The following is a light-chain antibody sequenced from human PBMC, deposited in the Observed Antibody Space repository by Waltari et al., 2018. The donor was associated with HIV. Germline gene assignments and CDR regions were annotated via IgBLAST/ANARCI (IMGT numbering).Light chain of an antibody. CDR1: NSDIGKYNI. J-gene: IGLJ1*01. Sequence: QSALTQPASVSASTGQSTTISCTGTNSDIGKYNIVSWYQQHPGKVPKVLIFEVTTRPSGISHRFSGSKSDNTAALTISGLQAEDEADYYCSSYATGNTYVFGTGTSVTVL. V-gene: IGLV2-23*02. CDR3: SSYATGNTYV. CDR2: EVT.